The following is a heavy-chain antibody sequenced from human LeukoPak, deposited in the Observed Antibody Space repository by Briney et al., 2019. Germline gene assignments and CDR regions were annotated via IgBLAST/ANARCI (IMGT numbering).Heavy chain of an antibody. Sequence: PGRSLRLSCAASGFTFSSYAMHWVRQAPGKGLEWVAVISYDGSNKYYADSVKGRFTISRDNSKNTLYLQMNSLRAEDTAVYYCARDWGSIVVVPAAPENCFDYWGQGTLVTVSS. CDR2: ISYDGSNK. D-gene: IGHD2-2*01. CDR1: GFTFSSYA. V-gene: IGHV3-30*04. J-gene: IGHJ4*02. CDR3: ARDWGSIVVVPAAPENCFDY.